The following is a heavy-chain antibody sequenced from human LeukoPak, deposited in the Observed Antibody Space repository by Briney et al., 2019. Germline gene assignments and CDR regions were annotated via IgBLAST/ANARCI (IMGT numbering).Heavy chain of an antibody. CDR3: ARDYCGSDCFPDY. D-gene: IGHD2-21*02. Sequence: ASVNVSCKASGYTFTGYYVHWVRQAPGQGLEWMGRINPNSGDTNYAQKFQGRVTMTRDTSISTAYMELSRLRSDDTAVYYCARDYCGSDCFPDYWGQGTLVTVSS. CDR2: INPNSGDT. V-gene: IGHV1-2*06. CDR1: GYTFTGYY. J-gene: IGHJ4*02.